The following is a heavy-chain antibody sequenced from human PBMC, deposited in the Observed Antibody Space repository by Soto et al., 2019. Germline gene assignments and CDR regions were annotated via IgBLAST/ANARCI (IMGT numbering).Heavy chain of an antibody. CDR2: IYHSGST. J-gene: IGHJ5*02. V-gene: IGHV4-4*02. D-gene: IGHD3-22*01. CDR3: ARALAVYYDSSGYTNWFDP. Sequence: PSETLSLTCAVSGGSISSSNWWSWVRQPPGKGLEWIGEIYHSGSTNYNPSLKSRVTISVDKSKNQFSLKLSSVTAADTAVYYCARALAVYYDSSGYTNWFDPWGQGTLVTVSS. CDR1: GGSISSSNW.